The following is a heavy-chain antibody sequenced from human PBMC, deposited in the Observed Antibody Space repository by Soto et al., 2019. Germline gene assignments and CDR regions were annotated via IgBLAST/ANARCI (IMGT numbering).Heavy chain of an antibody. CDR1: GFTFSSYA. V-gene: IGHV3-23*01. CDR3: AKGQTYYYGSGSEAHFDY. D-gene: IGHD3-10*01. J-gene: IGHJ4*02. CDR2: ISGSGGST. Sequence: EVQLLESGGGLVQPGGSLRLSCAASGFTFSSYAMSWVRQAPGKGLEWVSAISGSGGSTYYADSVKGRFTISRDNSKNTLYLQRNSLRAEDTAVYYCAKGQTYYYGSGSEAHFDYWGQGTLVTVSS.